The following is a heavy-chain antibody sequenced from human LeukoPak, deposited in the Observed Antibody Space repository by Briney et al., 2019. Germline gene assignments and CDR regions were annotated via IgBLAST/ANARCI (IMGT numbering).Heavy chain of an antibody. CDR1: GFTFSSYA. D-gene: IGHD1-26*01. CDR2: ISGSGGST. Sequence: AGGSLRLSCAASGFTFSSYAMSWVRQAPGKGLEWISAISGSGGSTYYADSVQGRFTISRDNSKNTLYLQMNSLRGEDMAVYYCAKEGLRSASGSYLLDCWGQGTLVTVSS. V-gene: IGHV3-23*01. CDR3: AKEGLRSASGSYLLDC. J-gene: IGHJ4*02.